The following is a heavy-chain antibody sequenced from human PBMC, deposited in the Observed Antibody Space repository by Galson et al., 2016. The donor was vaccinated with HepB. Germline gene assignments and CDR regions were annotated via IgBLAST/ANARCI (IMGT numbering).Heavy chain of an antibody. J-gene: IGHJ5*02. CDR2: LGPDGATT. V-gene: IGHV3-74*01. Sequence: SLRLSCAASGFTLSSNWMHWVRQAPGKGLVWVSRLGPDGATTAYADSVRGRFTISRDNAKNTMYLQMDSLTAEDTAIYYCTRDRGNGGRFDPWGQGTLVTVSS. D-gene: IGHD2-15*01. CDR1: GFTLSSNW. CDR3: TRDRGNGGRFDP.